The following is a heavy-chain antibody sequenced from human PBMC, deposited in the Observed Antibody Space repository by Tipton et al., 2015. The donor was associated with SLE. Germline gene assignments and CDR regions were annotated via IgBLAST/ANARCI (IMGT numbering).Heavy chain of an antibody. CDR1: GGSISSGGYY. CDR2: IYYSGST. D-gene: IGHD3-22*01. Sequence: TLSLTCTVSGGSISSGGYYWSWIRQHPGKGLEWIGYIYYSGSTYYNPSLKSRVTISVDTSKNQFSLKLSSVTAADTAVYYCARGGGSDSSGYYYSWFDPWGQGTLVTVSS. CDR3: ARGGGSDSSGYYYSWFDP. V-gene: IGHV4-31*03. J-gene: IGHJ5*02.